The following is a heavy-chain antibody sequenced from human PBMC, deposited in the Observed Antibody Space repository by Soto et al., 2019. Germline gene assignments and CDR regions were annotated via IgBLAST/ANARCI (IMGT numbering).Heavy chain of an antibody. Sequence: EVHLLESGGGLAQPGGSLRLSCAASGFPFRNYAMTWVRRALGKGLAWVSIITGLSDNIHYADSVTGPFTISRANPSNRLTLLMKCLRVEDRAIYLCAIGASGSRYSPLDVWGKGNRVIVSS. V-gene: IGHV3-23*01. D-gene: IGHD3-10*01. CDR1: GFPFRNYA. CDR3: AIGASGSRYSPLDV. CDR2: ITGLSDNI. J-gene: IGHJ6*04.